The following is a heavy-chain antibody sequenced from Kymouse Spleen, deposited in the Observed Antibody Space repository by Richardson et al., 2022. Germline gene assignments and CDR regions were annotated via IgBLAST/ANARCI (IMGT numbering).Heavy chain of an antibody. J-gene: IGHJ6*02. CDR3: ARGGFGEPFYYYYGMDV. CDR1: GFTFSSYW. Sequence: EVQLVESGGGLVQPGGSLRLSCAASGFTFSSYWMHWVRQAPGKGLVWVSRINSDGSSTSYADSVKGRFTISRDNAKNTLYLQMNSLRAEDTAVYYCARGGFGEPFYYYYGMDVWGQGTTVTVSS. D-gene: IGHD3-10*01. V-gene: IGHV3-74*01. CDR2: INSDGSST.